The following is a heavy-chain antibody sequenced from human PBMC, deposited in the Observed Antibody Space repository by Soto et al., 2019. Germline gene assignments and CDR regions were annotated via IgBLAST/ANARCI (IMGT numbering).Heavy chain of an antibody. CDR3: VRGGGYDPFDY. D-gene: IGHD5-12*01. Sequence: SETLSLTCTVSGASISYGGFSWSWIRQSPGKGLEWIGYISHLEYTYFHPSFKSRLTMSIDRSRNQFSLNLSSVTAADRAVYYCVRGGGYDPFDYWGQGVLVTVSS. CDR2: ISHLEYT. V-gene: IGHV4-30-2*06. J-gene: IGHJ4*02. CDR1: GASISYGGFS.